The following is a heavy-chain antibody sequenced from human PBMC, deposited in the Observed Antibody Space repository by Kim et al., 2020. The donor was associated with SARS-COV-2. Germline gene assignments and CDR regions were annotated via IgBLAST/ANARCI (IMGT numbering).Heavy chain of an antibody. CDR2: ISYDGSNK. J-gene: IGHJ3*02. V-gene: IGHV3-30*04. CDR1: GFTFSSYA. D-gene: IGHD6-13*01. CDR3: ARRIAAAGDI. Sequence: GGSLRLSCAASGFTFSSYAMHWVRQAPGKGLEWVAVISYDGSNKYYADSVKGRFTISRDNSKNTLYLQMNSLRAEDTAVYYCARRIAAAGDIWGQGTMVT.